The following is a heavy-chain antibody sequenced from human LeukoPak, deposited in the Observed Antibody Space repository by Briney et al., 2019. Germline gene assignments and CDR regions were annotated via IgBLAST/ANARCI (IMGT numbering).Heavy chain of an antibody. CDR1: GYTFTSYG. J-gene: IGHJ5*02. V-gene: IGHV1-18*01. CDR2: ISAYNGNT. Sequence: GASVTVSCKASGYTFTSYGISWVRQAPGQGLEWMGWISAYNGNTNYAQKLQGRVTMTTDTSTSTAYMELRSLRSDDTAVYYCARDPAIVVVPAAMVWFDPWGQGTLVTVSS. CDR3: ARDPAIVVVPAAMVWFDP. D-gene: IGHD2-2*01.